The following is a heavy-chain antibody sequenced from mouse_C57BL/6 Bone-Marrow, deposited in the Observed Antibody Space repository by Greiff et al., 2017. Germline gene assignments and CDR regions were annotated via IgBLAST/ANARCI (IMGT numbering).Heavy chain of an antibody. CDR3: ARRRDIYYDYEEGLAY. Sequence: QVQLQQPGTELVKPGASVKLSCKASGYTFTSYWMHWVKQRPGQGLEWIGNINPSNGGTNYNEKFKSKATLTVDKSSSTAYMQLSSLTSEDSAVYYCARRRDIYYDYEEGLAYWGQGTLVTVSA. D-gene: IGHD2-4*01. CDR2: INPSNGGT. V-gene: IGHV1-53*01. CDR1: GYTFTSYW. J-gene: IGHJ3*01.